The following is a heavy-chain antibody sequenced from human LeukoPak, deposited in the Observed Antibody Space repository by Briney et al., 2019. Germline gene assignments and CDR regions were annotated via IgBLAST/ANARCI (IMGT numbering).Heavy chain of an antibody. CDR3: ASSRYCSGGSCWGIDY. V-gene: IGHV3-53*01. J-gene: IGHJ4*02. D-gene: IGHD2-15*01. CDR2: IYSGGST. CDR1: GFTVSSNY. Sequence: GGSPRLSCAASGFTVSSNYMSWVRQAPGKGLEWVSVIYSGGSTYYADSVKGRFTISRDNSKNTLYLQMNSLRAEDTAVYYCASSRYCSGGSCWGIDYWGQGTLVTVSS.